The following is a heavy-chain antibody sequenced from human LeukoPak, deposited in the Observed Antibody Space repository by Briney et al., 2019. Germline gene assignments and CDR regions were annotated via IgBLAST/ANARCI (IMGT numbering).Heavy chain of an antibody. J-gene: IGHJ4*02. CDR1: GYTFTGYY. CDR3: ARDIFGAAAAVKY. D-gene: IGHD6-13*01. CDR2: INPNSGGT. V-gene: IGHV1-2*06. Sequence: ASVKVSCKASGYTFTGYYMHGVRQAPGQGLEWMGRINPNSGGTNYAQKFQGRVTMTRDTSISTAYMELSRLRSDDTAVYYCARDIFGAAAAVKYWGQGTLVTVSS.